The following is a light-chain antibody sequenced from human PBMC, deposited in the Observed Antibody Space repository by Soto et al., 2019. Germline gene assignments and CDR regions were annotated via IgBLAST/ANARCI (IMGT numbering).Light chain of an antibody. Sequence: DIQMTQSPSSLSASVGDRVTITCRASQSISSYLNWYQQKPGKAPKLLIYAASSLQSGASSRFSGSGSGADLTLTISSLQPEDVATHYGQQKYSTPYTVGQGTKLEIK. V-gene: IGKV1-39*01. CDR2: AAS. CDR3: QQKYSTPYT. J-gene: IGKJ2*01. CDR1: QSISSY.